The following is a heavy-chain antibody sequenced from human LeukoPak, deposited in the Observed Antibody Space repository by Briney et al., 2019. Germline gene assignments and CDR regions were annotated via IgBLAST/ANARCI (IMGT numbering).Heavy chain of an antibody. CDR1: GGSFSGYY. J-gene: IGHJ4*02. CDR3: ASLGVAAAGTVDY. Sequence: PSETLSLTCAVYGGSFSGYYWSWIRQHPGKGLEWIGYIYYSGSTYYNPSLKSRVTISVDTSKNQFSLKLSSVTAADTAVYYCASLGVAAAGTVDYWGQGTLVTVSS. V-gene: IGHV4-31*11. D-gene: IGHD6-13*01. CDR2: IYYSGST.